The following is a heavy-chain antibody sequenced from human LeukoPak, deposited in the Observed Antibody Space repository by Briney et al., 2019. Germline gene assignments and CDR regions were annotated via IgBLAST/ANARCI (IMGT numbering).Heavy chain of an antibody. J-gene: IGHJ4*02. D-gene: IGHD4-17*01. Sequence: SVKVSCKASGGTFSSYAISWVRQAPGQGLEWMGGIIPIFGTANYAQKFQGRVTITADESTSTAYMELSSLRSEDTAVYYCARSDYDDYYDYFDYWGQGTLVTVSS. CDR2: IIPIFGTA. V-gene: IGHV1-69*13. CDR3: ARSDYDDYYDYFDY. CDR1: GGTFSSYA.